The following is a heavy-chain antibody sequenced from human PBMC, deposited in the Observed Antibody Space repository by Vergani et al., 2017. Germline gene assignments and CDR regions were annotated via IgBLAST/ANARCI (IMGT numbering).Heavy chain of an antibody. V-gene: IGHV4-34*01. CDR2: INHSGST. J-gene: IGHJ6*03. CDR1: GWSFSSYY. CDR3: AGGQRERYYMDV. D-gene: IGHD2-2*01. Sequence: QVQLQQWGAGLLKPSETLSLTCAVYGWSFSSYYWSWIRQPPGKGLEWIGEINHSGSTNYNPSLKSRVTISVDTSKNQFSLKLSSVTAADTAVYYCAGGQRERYYMDVWGKGTTVTVSS.